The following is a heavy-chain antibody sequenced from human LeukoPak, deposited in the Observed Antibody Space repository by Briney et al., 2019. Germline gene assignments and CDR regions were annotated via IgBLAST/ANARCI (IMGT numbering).Heavy chain of an antibody. CDR2: INHSGST. J-gene: IGHJ6*02. CDR3: ARGRPPLLYGSGNIYYYYGMDV. CDR1: GGSFSGYY. D-gene: IGHD3-10*01. V-gene: IGHV4-34*01. Sequence: SETLSLTCAVYGGSFSGYYWSWIRQPPGKGLEWIGEINHSGSTNYNPSLKSRVTISVDTSKNQFSLKLSSVTAADTAVYYCARGRPPLLYGSGNIYYYYGMDVWGQGTTVTVSS.